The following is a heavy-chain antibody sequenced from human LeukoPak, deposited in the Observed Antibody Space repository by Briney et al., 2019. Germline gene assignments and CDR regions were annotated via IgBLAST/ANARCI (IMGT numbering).Heavy chain of an antibody. CDR2: INPNNGGT. D-gene: IGHD3-10*01. J-gene: IGHJ5*02. CDR1: GYTFTGYY. V-gene: IGHV1-2*06. Sequence: ASVKVSCKASGYTFTGYYMHWVRQAPGQGLEWMGRINPNNGGTNCAQKFQGRVTMTGDTSISTAYMELSSLRSDDTAMYYCARDPILRYYYGSGSLNWFDPWGQGTLVTVSS. CDR3: ARDPILRYYYGSGSLNWFDP.